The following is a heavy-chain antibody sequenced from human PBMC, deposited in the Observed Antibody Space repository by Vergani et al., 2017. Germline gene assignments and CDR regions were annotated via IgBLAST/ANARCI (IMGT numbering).Heavy chain of an antibody. J-gene: IGHJ2*01. D-gene: IGHD5-12*01. CDR3: ARVGLKTQATIKFSSYWXFDL. CDR1: GGSISSYY. CDR2: IYYSGST. Sequence: QVQLQESGPGLVKPSETLSLTCTVSGGSISSYYWSWIRQPPGKGLEWIGYIYYSGSTNYNPSLKSRVTISGDTSKNQFSLKLSSVTAADTAVYYCARVGLKTQATIKFSSYWXFDLWGRGTLVTVSS. V-gene: IGHV4-59*08.